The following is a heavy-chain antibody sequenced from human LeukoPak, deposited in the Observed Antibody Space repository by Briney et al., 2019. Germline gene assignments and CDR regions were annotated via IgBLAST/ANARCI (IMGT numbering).Heavy chain of an antibody. Sequence: SETLSLTCTVSGGSISSHYWSWIRQPPGKGLEWIGYIYYSGSTNYNPSLKSRVTISVDTSKNQFSLKLSSVTAADTAVYYCARSWVGATLDYWGQGTLVTVSS. CDR1: GGSISSHY. CDR3: ARSWVGATLDY. V-gene: IGHV4-59*11. D-gene: IGHD1-26*01. CDR2: IYYSGST. J-gene: IGHJ4*02.